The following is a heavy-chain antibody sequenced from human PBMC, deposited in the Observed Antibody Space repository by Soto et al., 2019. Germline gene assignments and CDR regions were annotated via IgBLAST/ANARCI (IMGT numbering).Heavy chain of an antibody. CDR3: AREGPADGLDI. Sequence: EGQLVESGGGWAQPGGSLSLSCAASGFTFSSFEMNWVRQAPGKGLECVAYISSGGSTKFYADSVKGRFTISRDNAKNSLLLQMHSLKAEDSAVYYCAREGPADGLDIWGQGTMVTVSS. CDR2: ISSGGSTK. CDR1: GFTFSSFE. V-gene: IGHV3-48*03. J-gene: IGHJ3*02.